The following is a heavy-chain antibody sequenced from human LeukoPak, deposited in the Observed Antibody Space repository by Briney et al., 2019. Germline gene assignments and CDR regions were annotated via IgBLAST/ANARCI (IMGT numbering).Heavy chain of an antibody. CDR2: INHSGST. CDR1: GGSFSGYY. Sequence: SETLSLTCAVYGGSFSGYYWSWIRQPPGKGLEWIGEINHSGSTNYNPSLKSRVTISVDTSKNQFSLKLSSVTAADTAVYYCARGGGSPLDYWGQGTLVTVSS. D-gene: IGHD3-16*01. J-gene: IGHJ4*02. V-gene: IGHV4-34*01. CDR3: ARGGGSPLDY.